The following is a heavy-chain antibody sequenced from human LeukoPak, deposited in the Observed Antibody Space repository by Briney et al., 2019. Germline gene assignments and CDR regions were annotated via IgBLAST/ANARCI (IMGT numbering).Heavy chain of an antibody. V-gene: IGHV3-30*18. D-gene: IGHD1-26*01. Sequence: GESLRLSCAASGFTFXXYGMHWVRQAPGKGLXXXXXXSYXXSXXXXXXXXXGXFTIXXDNSKNTLYLQMNSLRAEDTAVYYCAKPIVGAHYYYYGMDVWGQGTTVTVSS. J-gene: IGHJ6*02. CDR1: GFTFXXYG. CDR2: XSYXXSXX. CDR3: AKPIVGAHYYYYGMDV.